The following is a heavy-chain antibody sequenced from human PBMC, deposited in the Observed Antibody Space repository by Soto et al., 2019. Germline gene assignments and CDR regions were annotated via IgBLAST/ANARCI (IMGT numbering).Heavy chain of an antibody. CDR3: ARHPTVTTYRGAFDI. D-gene: IGHD4-17*01. Sequence: QVQLVQSGAEVQKPGSSVKVSCKASGGTFSSYTISWVRQAPGQGLEWMGRIIPILGIANYAQKFQGRVTITADKSTSTAYMELSSLRSEDTAVYYCARHPTVTTYRGAFDIWGQGTMVTVSS. V-gene: IGHV1-69*02. J-gene: IGHJ3*02. CDR1: GGTFSSYT. CDR2: IIPILGIA.